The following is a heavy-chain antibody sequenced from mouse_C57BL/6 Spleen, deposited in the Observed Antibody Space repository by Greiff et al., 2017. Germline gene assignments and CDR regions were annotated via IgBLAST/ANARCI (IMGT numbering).Heavy chain of an antibody. CDR1: GYAFSSYW. V-gene: IGHV1-80*01. Sequence: VQLQPSGAELVKPGASVKISCKASGYAFSSYWMNWVKQRPGKGLEWIGQIYPGDGDTNYTGKFTGTATLTADTSSSTAYMQLSSLTSEDSAVYFCARYYYDYDDGLYYAMDYWGQGTSVTVSS. CDR3: ARYYYDYDDGLYYAMDY. J-gene: IGHJ4*01. CDR2: IYPGDGDT. D-gene: IGHD2-4*01.